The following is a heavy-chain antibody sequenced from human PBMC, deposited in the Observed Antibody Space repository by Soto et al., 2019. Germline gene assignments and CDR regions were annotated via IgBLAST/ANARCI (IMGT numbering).Heavy chain of an antibody. CDR3: ARVPDIVAIYYYYYYMDV. V-gene: IGHV1-18*01. Sequence: ASVKISCKASGYTFTSYGISWVRQAPEQGLEWMGWISAYNGNTNYAQKLQGRVTMTTDTSTSTAYMELRSLRSDDTAVYYCARVPDIVAIYYYYYYMDVWGKGTTVTVSS. CDR1: GYTFTSYG. J-gene: IGHJ6*03. CDR2: ISAYNGNT. D-gene: IGHD5-12*01.